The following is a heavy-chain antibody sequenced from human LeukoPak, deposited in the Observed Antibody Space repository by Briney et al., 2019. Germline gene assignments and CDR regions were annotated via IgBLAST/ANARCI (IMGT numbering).Heavy chain of an antibody. CDR1: GFTVSSNY. Sequence: PGGSLRLSCAASGFTVSSNYMSWVRQAPGKGLEWVSAISGSGGSTYYADSVKGRFTISRDNSKNTLYLQMNSLRAEDTAVYYCAKDDYDSSGYYVDYWGQGTLVTVSS. CDR2: ISGSGGST. V-gene: IGHV3-23*01. J-gene: IGHJ4*02. D-gene: IGHD3-22*01. CDR3: AKDDYDSSGYYVDY.